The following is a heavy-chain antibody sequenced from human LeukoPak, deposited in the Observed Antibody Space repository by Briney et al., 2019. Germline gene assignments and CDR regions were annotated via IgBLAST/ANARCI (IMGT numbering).Heavy chain of an antibody. CDR1: GFTFSSYA. CDR2: ISGSGGGT. J-gene: IGHJ4*02. CDR3: ARANSSSWHSFEY. D-gene: IGHD6-13*01. Sequence: GGSLRLSCAASGFTFSSYAMTWVRQAPGKGLEWVSAISGSGGGTYYADSVKGRFTISRDNSKNTLYVEMSSLTTEDTAVYYCARANSSSWHSFEYWGQGTLVIVSS. V-gene: IGHV3-23*01.